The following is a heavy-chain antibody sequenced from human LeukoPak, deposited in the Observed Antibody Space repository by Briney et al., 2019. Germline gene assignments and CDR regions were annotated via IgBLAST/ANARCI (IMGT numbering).Heavy chain of an antibody. CDR1: GYTFTSYG. CDR2: IIPIFGTA. Sequence: GASVKVSCKASGYTFTSYGISWVRQAPGQGLEWMGGIIPIFGTANYAQKFQGRVTMTRNTSISTAYMELSSLRSEDTAVYYCARVPGATDYYYGMDVWGQGTTVTVSS. CDR3: ARVPGATDYYYGMDV. D-gene: IGHD1-26*01. J-gene: IGHJ6*02. V-gene: IGHV1-69*05.